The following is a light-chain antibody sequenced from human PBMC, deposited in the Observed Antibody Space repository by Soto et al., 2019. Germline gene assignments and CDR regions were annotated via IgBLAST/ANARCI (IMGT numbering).Light chain of an antibody. CDR3: QQYNNWPPLT. Sequence: DIVMTQSPATLSVSPGERATLACRASQSVSSNFARYQQKPGQAPRLLIYGASTRATGIPARFSGSGSGTESTLTISSLRTEDCGVYYCQQYNNWPPLTFGGGTKVQLK. J-gene: IGKJ4*01. V-gene: IGKV3-15*01. CDR2: GAS. CDR1: QSVSSN.